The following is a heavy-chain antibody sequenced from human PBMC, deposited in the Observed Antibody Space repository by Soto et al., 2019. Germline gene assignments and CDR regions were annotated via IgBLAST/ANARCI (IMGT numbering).Heavy chain of an antibody. D-gene: IGHD2-2*01. V-gene: IGHV4-34*01. CDR1: GGYFSGYY. CDR2: INHSGST. J-gene: IGHJ6*03. CDR3: ARARGGPSSTSSYYMDV. Sequence: PSETLSLTCAVYGGYFSGYYWSWIRQPPGKGLEWIGEINHSGSTNYNPSLKSRVTISVDTSKNQFSLKLSSVTAADTAVYYCARARGGPSSTSSYYMDVWGKGTTVTVSS.